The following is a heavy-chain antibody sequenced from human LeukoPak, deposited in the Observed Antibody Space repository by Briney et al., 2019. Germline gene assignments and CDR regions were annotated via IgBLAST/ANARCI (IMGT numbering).Heavy chain of an antibody. Sequence: SETLSLTCTVSGCSIRSYYWSWIRQPPGKGLEWIGYIYYSGSTNYNPSLKSRVTISVDRSKNQFSLKLASVTAADTAGYYCARYYYYYYMDVWGKGTTVTVSS. J-gene: IGHJ6*03. CDR3: ARYYYYYYMDV. V-gene: IGHV4-59*12. CDR1: GCSIRSYY. CDR2: IYYSGST.